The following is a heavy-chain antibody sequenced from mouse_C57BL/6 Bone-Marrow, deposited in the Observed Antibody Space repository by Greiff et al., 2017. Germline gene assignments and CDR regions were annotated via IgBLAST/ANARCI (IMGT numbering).Heavy chain of an antibody. CDR1: GYTFTDYA. V-gene: IGHV1-67*01. J-gene: IGHJ4*01. CDR3: ARLTTTVVVPYAMDY. Sequence: VQLVESGPELVRPGVSVKISCKGSGYTFTDYAMHWVKQSHAKSLEWIGVISTYYGDASYNQKFKDKATMTVDTSSSTAYMELARLTSEDSAVYYCARLTTTVVVPYAMDYWGQGPSVTVSS. CDR2: ISTYYGDA. D-gene: IGHD1-1*01.